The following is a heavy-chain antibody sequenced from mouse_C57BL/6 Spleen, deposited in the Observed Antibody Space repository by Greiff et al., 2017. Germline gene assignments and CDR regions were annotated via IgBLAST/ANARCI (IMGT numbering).Heavy chain of an antibody. D-gene: IGHD1-1*01. Sequence: QVQLQQPGAELVKPGASVKLSCKASGYTFTSYWMHWVKQRPGQGLEWIGMIHPNSGSTNYNEKFKSKATLTVDKSSSTAYMQLSSLTSEDSAVYYCARRAHYYGSSSYYAMDYWGQGTSVTVSS. V-gene: IGHV1-64*01. CDR3: ARRAHYYGSSSYYAMDY. J-gene: IGHJ4*01. CDR1: GYTFTSYW. CDR2: IHPNSGST.